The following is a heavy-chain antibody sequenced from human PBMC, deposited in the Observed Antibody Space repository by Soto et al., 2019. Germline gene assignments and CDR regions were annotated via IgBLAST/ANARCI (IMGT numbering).Heavy chain of an antibody. CDR2: ISGSGGST. Sequence: GGSLRLSCAASGFTFSSYAMSWVRQAPGKGLEWVSAISGSGGSTYYADSVKGRFTISRDNSKNTLYLQMKSLRAEDTAVYYCAKSIAVAGPIGLDYWGQGTLVTVSS. D-gene: IGHD6-19*01. CDR1: GFTFSSYA. CDR3: AKSIAVAGPIGLDY. J-gene: IGHJ4*02. V-gene: IGHV3-23*01.